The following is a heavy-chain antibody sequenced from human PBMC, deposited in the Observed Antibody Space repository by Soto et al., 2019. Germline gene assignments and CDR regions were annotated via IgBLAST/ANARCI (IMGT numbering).Heavy chain of an antibody. J-gene: IGHJ5*02. Sequence: ASVKVSCKASGYTFTALYMNWVRQAPGQGLEWMGWVNPNTGLTKYAQKFQGRVIMTRDTSINTAYMELSGLTSDDTAVYYCTTLRLDTWRQGTLVTVSS. CDR1: GYTFTALY. CDR2: VNPNTGLT. CDR3: TTLRLDT. V-gene: IGHV1-2*02. D-gene: IGHD3-9*01.